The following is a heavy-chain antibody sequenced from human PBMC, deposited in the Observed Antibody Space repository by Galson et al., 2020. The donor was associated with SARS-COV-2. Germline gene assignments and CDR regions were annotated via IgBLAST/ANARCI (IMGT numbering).Heavy chain of an antibody. CDR1: GYTFTGHY. D-gene: IGHD1-26*01. V-gene: IGHV1-2*02. Sequence: SVKVSCKASGYTFTGHYMNWVRQAPGHGLEWMGWINPNNGVTNYAQDFQGRVTMTRDMSLSTVYMDLNSLRGDDTAIYYCARGGSGSYYGYFDNWGQGTLVTVS. CDR3: ARGGSGSYYGYFDN. J-gene: IGHJ4*01. CDR2: INPNNGVT.